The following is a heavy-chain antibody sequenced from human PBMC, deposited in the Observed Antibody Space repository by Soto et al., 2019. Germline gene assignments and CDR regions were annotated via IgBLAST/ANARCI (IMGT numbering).Heavy chain of an antibody. CDR3: AKVYGRGYRPYYYGMDV. J-gene: IGHJ6*02. D-gene: IGHD2-15*01. Sequence: VGPLRLSCAASGYSFSTYAMSWVRQAPGMGLEWVSVVSGSGDTSYYAESVKDRFTISRDNSKNTLYLEMNSLRGDDTDVYYCAKVYGRGYRPYYYGMDVWGQGTTVTV. CDR2: VSGSGDTS. CDR1: GYSFSTYA. V-gene: IGHV3-23*01.